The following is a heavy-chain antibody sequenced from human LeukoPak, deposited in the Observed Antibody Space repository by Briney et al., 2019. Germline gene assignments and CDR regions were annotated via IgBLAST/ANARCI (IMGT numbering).Heavy chain of an antibody. D-gene: IGHD1-1*01. V-gene: IGHV4-59*08. J-gene: IGHJ4*02. Sequence: KPSETLSLTCAVSGGSISSYYWSWIRQPPGKGLEWIGYISYSGSTKYNPSLTSRVTISVDTSKNQFSLKLSSVTAADTAVYYCARHSAGTTKDYWGQGTLVTVSS. CDR3: ARHSAGTTKDY. CDR1: GGSISSYY. CDR2: ISYSGST.